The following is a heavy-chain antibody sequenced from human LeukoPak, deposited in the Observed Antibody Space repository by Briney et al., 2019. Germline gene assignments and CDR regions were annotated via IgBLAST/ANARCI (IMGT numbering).Heavy chain of an antibody. CDR3: ARKGFRCSGGSCYYPLNY. CDR1: GYTFTGYY. D-gene: IGHD2-15*01. V-gene: IGHV1-2*02. Sequence: GASVKVSCKASGYTFTGYYMHWVRQAPGQGLEWMGWINPNSGGTNYAQKFQGRVTMTRDTSISTAYMELSRLRSDDTAVYYCARKGFRCSGGSCYYPLNYWSQGTLVTVSS. J-gene: IGHJ4*02. CDR2: INPNSGGT.